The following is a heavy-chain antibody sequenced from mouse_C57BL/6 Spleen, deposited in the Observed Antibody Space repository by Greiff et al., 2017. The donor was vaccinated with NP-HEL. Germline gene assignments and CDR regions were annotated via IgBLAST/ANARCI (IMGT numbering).Heavy chain of an antibody. Sequence: VQLQQPGAELVKPGASVKVSCKASGYTFTSYWMHWVKQRPGQGLEWIGRIHPSDSDTNYNQKFKGKATLTVDKSSSTGYMQLSSLTSEDSAVYYCAMGYYGSRFAYWGQGTLVTVSA. CDR3: AMGYYGSRFAY. CDR2: IHPSDSDT. CDR1: GYTFTSYW. D-gene: IGHD1-1*01. V-gene: IGHV1-74*01. J-gene: IGHJ3*01.